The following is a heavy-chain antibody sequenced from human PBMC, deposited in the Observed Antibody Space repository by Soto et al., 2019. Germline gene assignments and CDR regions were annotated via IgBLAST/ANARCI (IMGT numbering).Heavy chain of an antibody. Sequence: EVQLVESGGGLVKPGGSLRLSCAASGFTFSSYSMNWVRQAPGKGLEWVSSISSSSSYIYYADSVKGRFTISRDNAKNSLYLQMNSRRAEDTAVYYCARASRGSGRHYWGQGTLVTVSS. CDR2: ISSSSSYI. J-gene: IGHJ4*02. V-gene: IGHV3-21*01. D-gene: IGHD6-19*01. CDR3: ARASRGSGRHY. CDR1: GFTFSSYS.